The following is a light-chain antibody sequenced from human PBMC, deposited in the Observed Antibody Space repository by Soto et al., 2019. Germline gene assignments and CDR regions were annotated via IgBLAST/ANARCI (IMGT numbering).Light chain of an antibody. V-gene: IGKV3D-15*01. CDR1: QSVDRN. CDR2: GAS. CDR3: QQYDSWPLT. Sequence: EIVMTQSPGTLSVSPEEGATLSCRSSQSVDRNLAWYQQKHGQAPRLLIYGASTRPTGIPDRVSGSGSGTEFSLTISSLQSEDFAVYYCQQYDSWPLTVGGGPKVEIK. J-gene: IGKJ4*01.